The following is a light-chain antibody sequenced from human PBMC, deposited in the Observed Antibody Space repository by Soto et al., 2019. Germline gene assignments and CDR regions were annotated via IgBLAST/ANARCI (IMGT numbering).Light chain of an antibody. CDR1: QAIGND. V-gene: IGKV1-17*01. Sequence: DIPMTQSPSSLSASVGDRVTITCRASQAIGNDLGWFQQKPGKAPKRLIYAASSLQSGVPSRFSGSGSGTEFTLTITSLQPEDFATYYCLQHNTFPWTFGQGTKVEI. J-gene: IGKJ1*01. CDR2: AAS. CDR3: LQHNTFPWT.